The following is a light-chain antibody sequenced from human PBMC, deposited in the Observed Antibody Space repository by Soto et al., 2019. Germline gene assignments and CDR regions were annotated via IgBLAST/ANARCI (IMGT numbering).Light chain of an antibody. CDR3: QQYNSYSLIT. CDR1: QSISSW. V-gene: IGKV1-5*03. Sequence: DIQVTQSPSTLSASVGDRVTITCRASQSISSWLAWYQQKTGKAPKLLIYKASSLESGVPSRFSGSGSGTEFTLTISRLQPDDFATYYCQQYNSYSLITFGQGTRLEIK. J-gene: IGKJ5*01. CDR2: KAS.